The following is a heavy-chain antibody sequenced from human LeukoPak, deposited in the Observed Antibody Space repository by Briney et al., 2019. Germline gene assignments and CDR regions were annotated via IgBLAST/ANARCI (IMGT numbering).Heavy chain of an antibody. V-gene: IGHV4-31*03. CDR1: GGSISSGGYY. D-gene: IGHD3-22*01. CDR3: ARHAYYYDRSGSYEAFDI. J-gene: IGHJ3*02. CDR2: IYYSGST. Sequence: SETLSLTCTVSGGSISSGGYYWSWIRQHPGKGLEWIGYIYYSGSTYYNPSLKSRVTISVDTSKNQFSLKLSSVTAADTAVYYCARHAYYYDRSGSYEAFDIWGQGTMVTVSS.